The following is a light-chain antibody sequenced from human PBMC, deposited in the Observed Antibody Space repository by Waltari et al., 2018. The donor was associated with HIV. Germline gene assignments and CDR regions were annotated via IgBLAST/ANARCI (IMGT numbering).Light chain of an antibody. V-gene: IGLV1-40*01. CDR1: SSNIGAAYD. J-gene: IGLJ3*02. CDR3: QAYDSSLSGVV. Sequence: QSVLTQPPSVSGAPGQRVTISCTGSSSNIGAAYDIHWYQQVSGTVPKLLIYDNSNRPSGVPNRFSGSKSGTSASLAITGLQAEDEADYYCQAYDSSLSGVVFGGGTKLTVL. CDR2: DNS.